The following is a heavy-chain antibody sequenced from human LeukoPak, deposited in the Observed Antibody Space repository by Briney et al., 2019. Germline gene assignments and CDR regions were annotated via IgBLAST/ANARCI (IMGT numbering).Heavy chain of an antibody. Sequence: PGGSLRLSCAASGFTFSSYAMSWVRQAPGKGLEWVSAISGSGGSTYYADSVKGRFTISRDNSKNTLYLQMNSLRAEDTAVYYCAKGLPPWIPAAPTGYGMDVWGQGTTVTVSS. CDR3: AKGLPPWIPAAPTGYGMDV. CDR1: GFTFSSYA. J-gene: IGHJ6*02. V-gene: IGHV3-23*01. D-gene: IGHD2-2*01. CDR2: ISGSGGST.